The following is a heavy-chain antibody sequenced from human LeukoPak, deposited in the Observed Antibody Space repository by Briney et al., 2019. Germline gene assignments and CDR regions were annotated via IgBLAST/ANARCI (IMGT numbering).Heavy chain of an antibody. V-gene: IGHV1-24*01. CDR2: FDDEDGET. Sequence: ASVKVSCKVSGYTLTELSMHWVRQAPGKGLEWMGGFDDEDGETIYAQKFQGRVTMTEDTSTDTAYMELSSLRSEDTAVYYCATGGASKQYYDFWSGYSITPSFDYWGQGTLVTVSS. CDR3: ATGGASKQYYDFWSGYSITPSFDY. D-gene: IGHD3-3*01. J-gene: IGHJ4*02. CDR1: GYTLTELS.